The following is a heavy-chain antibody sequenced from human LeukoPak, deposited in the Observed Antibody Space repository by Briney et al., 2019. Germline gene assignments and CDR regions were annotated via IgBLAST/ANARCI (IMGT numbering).Heavy chain of an antibody. V-gene: IGHV3-30*18. CDR3: AKSRGVVPAAPLGY. D-gene: IGHD2-2*01. CDR1: GFTFSSYG. J-gene: IGHJ4*02. Sequence: GGSLRLSCAASGFTFSSYGMHWVRPAPGKGLEGVAIISYEGSNKYYADSVKGRFTISRDKSKNTLYLQMNSLRAEDTAVYYCAKSRGVVPAAPLGYWGQGTLVSVSS. CDR2: ISYEGSNK.